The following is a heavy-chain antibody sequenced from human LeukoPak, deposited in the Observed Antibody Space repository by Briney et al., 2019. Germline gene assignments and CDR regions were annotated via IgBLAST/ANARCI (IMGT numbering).Heavy chain of an antibody. Sequence: PSETLSLTCTVSGDSIGSYFWSWIRQPPGKGLEWIGYNSGSTNYNPSLKSRVTILLDRSKNQFSLKLSSVTAADTAIYYCARGRGYGGNYLRSFDIWGQGTMVTVPS. CDR1: GDSIGSYF. J-gene: IGHJ3*02. CDR2: NSGST. CDR3: ARGRGYGGNYLRSFDI. D-gene: IGHD1-26*01. V-gene: IGHV4-59*08.